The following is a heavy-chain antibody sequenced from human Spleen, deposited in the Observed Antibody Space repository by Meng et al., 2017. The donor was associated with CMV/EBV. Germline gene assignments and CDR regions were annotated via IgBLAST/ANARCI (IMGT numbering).Heavy chain of an antibody. V-gene: IGHV4-30-4*01. CDR1: GGSRSSGYYY. CDR2: IHHSGSA. CDR3: ASFDHIPRRNYFDY. J-gene: IGHJ4*02. D-gene: IGHD2-21*01. Sequence: VRWTVQCPVVVEADPTLSPPFHVVGGSRSSGYYYWSWIRQHPGKGLEWIGYIHHSGSAYSTPSLKSRVSISVDTSKNQFSLNLNSRTAADTAVYYCASFDHIPRRNYFDYWGQGTLVTVSS.